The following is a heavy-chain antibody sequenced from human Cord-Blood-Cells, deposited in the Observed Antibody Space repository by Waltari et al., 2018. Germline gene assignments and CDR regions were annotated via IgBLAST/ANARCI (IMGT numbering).Heavy chain of an antibody. D-gene: IGHD6-13*01. V-gene: IGHV1-18*01. J-gene: IGHJ4*02. CDR2: ISAYNGNQ. Sequence: QVQLVQSGAEVKKPGASVKVSCKASGYTFTRYGISWVRQATGQGVEWMGWISAYNGNQNYAQKLKGRGTITTDTSTSTAYMELRSRRTDDTAVYYCAKTYSSSWYDYWGQGTLVTVSS. CDR3: AKTYSSSWYDY. CDR1: GYTFTRYG.